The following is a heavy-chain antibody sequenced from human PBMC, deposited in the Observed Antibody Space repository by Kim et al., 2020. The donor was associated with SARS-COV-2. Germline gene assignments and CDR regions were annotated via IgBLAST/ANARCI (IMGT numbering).Heavy chain of an antibody. D-gene: IGHD3-10*01. Sequence: GGSLRLSCAASGLSFDSSAMNWVRQAPGKGLEWVAVISYDGRNKDYADSVKGRFTISRDNYKRTLYLQMTSQRVEDTAVYYCARGNYYESVSLSDYYNGMAVWGQGTTVTVSS. J-gene: IGHJ6*02. V-gene: IGHV3-30-3*01. CDR3: ARGNYYESVSLSDYYNGMAV. CDR2: ISYDGRNK. CDR1: GLSFDSSA.